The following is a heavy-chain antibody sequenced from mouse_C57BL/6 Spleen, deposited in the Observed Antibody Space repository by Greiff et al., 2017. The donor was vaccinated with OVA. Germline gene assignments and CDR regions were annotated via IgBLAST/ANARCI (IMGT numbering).Heavy chain of an antibody. CDR3: AREGAYYSNPSFAY. CDR1: GYAFTNYL. CDR2: INTGSGGT. Sequence: QVQLQQSGAELVRPGTSVKVSCKASGYAFTNYLIEWVKQRPGQGLEWIGVINTGSGGTNYNENVKGKATLTADKSSSTAYMQLSSLTSEDSAVDFCAREGAYYSNPSFAYWGQGTLVTVSA. V-gene: IGHV1-54*01. J-gene: IGHJ3*01. D-gene: IGHD2-5*01.